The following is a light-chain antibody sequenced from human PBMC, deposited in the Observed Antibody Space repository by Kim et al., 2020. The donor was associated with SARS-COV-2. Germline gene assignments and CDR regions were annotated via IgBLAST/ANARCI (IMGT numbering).Light chain of an antibody. J-gene: IGLJ3*02. V-gene: IGLV3-1*01. CDR2: QDS. Sequence: SVSRGQTASITCSGDKLGDKYACWCQQKTGQSPVLVIYQDSKRPSGIPERFSCSNAGNTATLTISGTQAMDEADYYCQAWHSSTAVFGGGTQLTVL. CDR3: QAWHSSTAV. CDR1: KLGDKY.